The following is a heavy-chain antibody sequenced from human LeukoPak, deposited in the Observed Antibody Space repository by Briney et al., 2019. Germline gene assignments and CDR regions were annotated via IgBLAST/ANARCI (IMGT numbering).Heavy chain of an antibody. CDR1: GGSFSGYY. Sequence: KPSETLSLTCAVYGGSFSGYYWSWIRQPPGKGLEWIGEINHSGSTNYNPSLKSRVTMSVDTSKNQFSLKLSSVTAADTAVYYCARVGYCSGGSCYSYFDYWGQGTLATVSS. J-gene: IGHJ4*02. CDR2: INHSGST. D-gene: IGHD2-15*01. V-gene: IGHV4-34*01. CDR3: ARVGYCSGGSCYSYFDY.